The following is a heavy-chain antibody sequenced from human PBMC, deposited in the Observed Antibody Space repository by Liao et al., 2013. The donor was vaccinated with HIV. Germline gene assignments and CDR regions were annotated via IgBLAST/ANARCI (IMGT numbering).Heavy chain of an antibody. CDR2: VNHSGST. Sequence: QLHLLEWGAGVLKPSETLSLNCAVSGGSLSGYSWSWIRQAPGKGLEWLGEVNHSGSTTYSPSLKSRVIMSLDKSNNQFSLRLSSVSAADTAVYYCAREAGPKSHQLRLYYYYMDVWGKGTTVTVSS. V-gene: IGHV4-34*01. J-gene: IGHJ6*03. D-gene: IGHD2-2*01. CDR1: GGSLSGYS. CDR3: AREAGPKSHQLRLYYYYMDV.